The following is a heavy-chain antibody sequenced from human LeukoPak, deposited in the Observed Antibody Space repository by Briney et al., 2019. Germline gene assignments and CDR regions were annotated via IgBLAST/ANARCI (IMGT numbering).Heavy chain of an antibody. V-gene: IGHV1-2*02. D-gene: IGHD2-2*01. CDR1: GYTFTDYY. Sequence: GASVKVSCKASGYTFTDYYMHWVRQAPGQGLEWMGWINPNSGGTNYAQKFQGRVTMTRDTSISTAYMELSRLRSDDTAVYYCARVDCSSTSCHPYYYYYMDVWGKGTTVTVSS. J-gene: IGHJ6*03. CDR3: ARVDCSSTSCHPYYYYYMDV. CDR2: INPNSGGT.